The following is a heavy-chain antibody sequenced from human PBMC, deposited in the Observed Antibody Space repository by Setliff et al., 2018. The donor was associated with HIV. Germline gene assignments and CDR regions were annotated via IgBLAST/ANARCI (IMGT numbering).Heavy chain of an antibody. CDR2: TSHSGKT. V-gene: IGHV4-34*01. CDR3: VTSSSWSSRLNF. J-gene: IGHJ4*02. Sequence: SETLSLTCAVYGGPLSGHYWSWIRQPPGQGLEWIGETSHSGKTNYNPYLKSRVTISVDTSKNQYSLKLTSVTASDTAVYYCVTSSSWSSRLNFWGPGMLVTVSS. CDR1: GGPLSGHY. D-gene: IGHD2-2*01.